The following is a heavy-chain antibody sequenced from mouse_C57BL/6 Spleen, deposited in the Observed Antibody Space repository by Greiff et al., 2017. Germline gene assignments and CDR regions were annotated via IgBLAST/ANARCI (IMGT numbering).Heavy chain of an antibody. CDR3: ARNDSSSYDYAMDY. J-gene: IGHJ4*01. CDR1: GFTFSDYG. V-gene: IGHV5-17*01. Sequence: EVQLVESGGGLVKPGGSLKLSCAASGFTFSDYGLHWVRQAPEKGQEWVAYISSGSSTIYYADTVKGRFTISRYNAKNTLFLQMTSLRSEDTAMYYCARNDSSSYDYAMDYWGQGTSVTVSS. D-gene: IGHD1-1*01. CDR2: ISSGSSTI.